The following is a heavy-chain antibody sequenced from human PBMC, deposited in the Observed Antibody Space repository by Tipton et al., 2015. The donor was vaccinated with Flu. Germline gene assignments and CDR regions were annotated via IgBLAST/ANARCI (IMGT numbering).Heavy chain of an antibody. Sequence: TLSLTCTVSGASLRSSSYYWGWIRQPQGKGLEWIGSFYYDVGTYYNPSLNSRVTISVDESKNQFSLRLTSVTAADTAVYYCARDDSGFNDYWGPGTLVTVSS. D-gene: IGHD3-22*01. CDR2: FYYDVGT. CDR1: GASLRSSSYY. J-gene: IGHJ4*02. V-gene: IGHV4-39*07. CDR3: ARDDSGFNDY.